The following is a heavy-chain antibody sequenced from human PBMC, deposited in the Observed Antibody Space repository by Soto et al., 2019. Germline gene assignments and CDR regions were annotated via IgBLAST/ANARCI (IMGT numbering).Heavy chain of an antibody. Sequence: SETLSLTCTVSGGSISSSSYYWGWIRQPPGKGLEWIGSIYYSGSTYYNPSLKSRVTISVDTSKNQFSLKLSSVTAADTAVYYCARGQGIAVAGKDPEGTDFDYWGQGTLVTVSS. CDR3: ARGQGIAVAGKDPEGTDFDY. J-gene: IGHJ4*02. CDR1: GGSISSSSYY. D-gene: IGHD6-19*01. CDR2: IYYSGST. V-gene: IGHV4-39*01.